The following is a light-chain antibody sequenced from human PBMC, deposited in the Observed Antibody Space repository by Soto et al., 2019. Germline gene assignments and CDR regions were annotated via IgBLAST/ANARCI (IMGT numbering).Light chain of an antibody. CDR2: LNSDGSH. J-gene: IGLJ7*01. V-gene: IGLV4-69*01. Sequence: QPVLTQSPSASASLGASVKLTCTLSSGHSSYAIAWHQQQPEKGPRYLMKLNSDGSHSKGDGIPDRFSGSSSGAERYLTIASLQSEDEADDYCQTWGPGPPAVLGGGTQLTVL. CDR1: SGHSSYA. CDR3: QTWGPGPPAV.